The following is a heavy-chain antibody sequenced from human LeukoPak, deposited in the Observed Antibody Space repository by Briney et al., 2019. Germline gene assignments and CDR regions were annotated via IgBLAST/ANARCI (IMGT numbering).Heavy chain of an antibody. CDR1: GFTFSSYA. V-gene: IGHV3-30-3*01. CDR3: ARGRYSYGNELPDY. J-gene: IGHJ4*02. Sequence: PGGSLRLSCAASGFTFSSYAMHWVRQAPGKGLEWVAVISYDGSNKYYADSVKGRFTISRDNSKNTLYLQMNSLRAEDTAVYYCARGRYSYGNELPDYWGQGTLVTVSS. CDR2: ISYDGSNK. D-gene: IGHD5-18*01.